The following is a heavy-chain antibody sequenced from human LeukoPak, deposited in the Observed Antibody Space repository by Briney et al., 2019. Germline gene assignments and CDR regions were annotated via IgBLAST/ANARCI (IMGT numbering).Heavy chain of an antibody. D-gene: IGHD3-3*01. V-gene: IGHV4-31*11. CDR1: GGSISSGGFY. Sequence: SETLSLTCAVSGGSISSGGFYWSWIRQHPGAGLEWIGYILYSGTTSYNPSLKSRVAISLDTSKNQFSLKLSSMTAADTAVYYCAEASEWSINCWGQGALVTVSS. J-gene: IGHJ4*02. CDR2: ILYSGTT. CDR3: AEASEWSINC.